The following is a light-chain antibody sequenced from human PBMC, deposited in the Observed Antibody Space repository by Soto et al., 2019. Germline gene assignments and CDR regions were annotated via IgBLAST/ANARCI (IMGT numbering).Light chain of an antibody. CDR2: DAS. V-gene: IGKV3-15*01. CDR3: QQYYDLYT. CDR1: QSVSNK. J-gene: IGKJ2*01. Sequence: EVVMTQSPATLSVSPGERATLSCRASQSVSNKLAWYQQNPGQAPRLLIYDASTRATGVPARFSGSGSGTEFTLTISSLQSEDSAVYYCQQYYDLYTFGQGTNLEI.